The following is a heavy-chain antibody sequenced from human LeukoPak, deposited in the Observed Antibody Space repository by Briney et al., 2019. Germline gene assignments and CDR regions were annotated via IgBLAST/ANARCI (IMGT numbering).Heavy chain of an antibody. CDR2: ISYDGGNK. Sequence: GGSLRLSCAASGFTFSSYAMSWVRQAPGKGLEWVSLISYDGGNKYYVDSVKGRFTISRDNSKNTLYLQMNSLRAEDTAVYYCAKNGDRGAYCTGGTCYPYFYYYMDVWGKGTTVTI. D-gene: IGHD2-15*01. CDR3: AKNGDRGAYCTGGTCYPYFYYYMDV. V-gene: IGHV3-30*18. J-gene: IGHJ6*03. CDR1: GFTFSSYA.